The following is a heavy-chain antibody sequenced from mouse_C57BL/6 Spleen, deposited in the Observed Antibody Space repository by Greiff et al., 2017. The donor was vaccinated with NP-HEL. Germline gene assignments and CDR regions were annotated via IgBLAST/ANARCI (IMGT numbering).Heavy chain of an antibody. D-gene: IGHD2-10*02. V-gene: IGHV1-50*01. CDR2: IDPSDSFT. CDR1: GYTFTSYW. Sequence: QVQLQQPGAELVKPGASVKLSCKASGYTFTSYWTQWVKQRPGQGLEWIGEIDPSDSFTNYNQKFKGKATVTVDTSSSTAYMQLSSLTSEDAAVYYCAGYGKRVWYFDVWGTGTTVTVSS. CDR3: AGYGKRVWYFDV. J-gene: IGHJ1*03.